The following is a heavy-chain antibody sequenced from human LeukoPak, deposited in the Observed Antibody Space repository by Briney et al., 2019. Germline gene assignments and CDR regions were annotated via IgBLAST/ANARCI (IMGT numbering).Heavy chain of an antibody. CDR2: IYYSGST. V-gene: IGHV4-59*08. Sequence: SETLSLTCTASGGSISSYYWSWIRQPPGKGLEWIGYIYYSGSTNYNPSLKSRVTISVDTSKNQFSLKLSSVTAADTAVYYCARFRLAGSCFDYWGQGTLVTVSS. J-gene: IGHJ4*02. CDR3: ARFRLAGSCFDY. CDR1: GGSISSYY. D-gene: IGHD6-13*01.